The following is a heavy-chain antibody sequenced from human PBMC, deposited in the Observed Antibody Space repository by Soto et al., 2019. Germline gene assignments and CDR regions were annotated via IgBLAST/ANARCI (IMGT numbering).Heavy chain of an antibody. CDR1: GFTFSSYA. V-gene: IGHV3-64D*06. J-gene: IGHJ3*02. CDR2: ISSNGGST. CDR3: VKDAGRKFSDAFGI. D-gene: IGHD3-10*01. Sequence: PGGSLRLSCSASGFTFSSYAMHWVRQAPGKGLEYVSAISSNGGSTYYADSVKGRFTISRDSSKNTLYLQMSSLRAEDTAVYYCVKDAGRKFSDAFGIWGQGTMVTVSS.